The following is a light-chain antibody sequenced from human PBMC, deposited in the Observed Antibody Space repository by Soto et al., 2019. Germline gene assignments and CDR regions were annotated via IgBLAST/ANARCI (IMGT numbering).Light chain of an antibody. CDR3: QQYNDWPLT. J-gene: IGKJ4*01. Sequence: EIVMTQSPATLSVSPGDGATLSCRASQSVDSNLAWYQQKPGQTPRLLMYGASTRPTGIPARFSGSGSGTEFTPTIISLQPEDSAVYYCQQYNDWPLTFGGGTKVEIK. CDR1: QSVDSN. V-gene: IGKV3D-15*01. CDR2: GAS.